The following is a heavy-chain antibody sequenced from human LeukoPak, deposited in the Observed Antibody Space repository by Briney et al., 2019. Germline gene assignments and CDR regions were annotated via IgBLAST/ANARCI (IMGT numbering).Heavy chain of an antibody. V-gene: IGHV3-73*01. CDR3: AYGWFDP. J-gene: IGHJ5*02. CDR1: GFTFSGSA. D-gene: IGHD4-17*01. Sequence: GGSLRLSCAASGFTFSGSAMHWVRQASGKGLEWVGRIRSKANSYATAYAASVKGRFTISRDDSRNTAYLQMDSLKTEDTAVYYCAYGWFDPWGQGTLVTVSS. CDR2: IRSKANSYAT.